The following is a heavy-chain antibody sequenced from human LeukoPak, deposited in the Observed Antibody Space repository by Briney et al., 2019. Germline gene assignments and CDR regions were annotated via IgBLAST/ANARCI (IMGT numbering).Heavy chain of an antibody. CDR2: IRYDGGNK. D-gene: IGHD1-1*01. V-gene: IGHV3-30*02. CDR3: ATARVTPGTTPEY. J-gene: IGHJ4*02. CDR1: GFTFSSYA. Sequence: GGSLRLSCAASGFTFSSYAMHWVRQAPGKGLKWVAFIRYDGGNKYYGDSVKCRFTISRDNSKHTLYLQMNSLSPEDTAVFYCATARVTPGTTPEYWGQGTLVTVSS.